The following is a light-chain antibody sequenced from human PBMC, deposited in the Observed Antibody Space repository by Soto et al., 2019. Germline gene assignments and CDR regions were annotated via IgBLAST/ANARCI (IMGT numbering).Light chain of an antibody. V-gene: IGKV1-39*01. CDR3: QQSYSLPT. Sequence: DIQMTQSPSSLSASIGDRVTITCRASQSISVYLNWYQQKPGKAPKSLIYAASSLHSGVPSRFSGSGSGTDFALTLSSLQAEDFGTYYCQQSYSLPTFGKGTKLEIK. CDR1: QSISVY. J-gene: IGKJ2*01. CDR2: AAS.